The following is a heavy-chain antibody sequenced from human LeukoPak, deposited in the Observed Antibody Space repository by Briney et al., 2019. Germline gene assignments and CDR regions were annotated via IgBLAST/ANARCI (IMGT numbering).Heavy chain of an antibody. D-gene: IGHD3-10*01. Sequence: ASVKVSCKASGGTFSSYAISWVRQAPGQGLEWMGWISAYNTNTNYAQKLQGRVTMTTDTSTSTAYMELRSLRSDDTAVYYCARGRRETMVRGLIIRYYFDSWGQGTLVTVSS. J-gene: IGHJ4*02. CDR1: GGTFSSYA. CDR3: ARGRRETMVRGLIIRYYFDS. V-gene: IGHV1-18*01. CDR2: ISAYNTNT.